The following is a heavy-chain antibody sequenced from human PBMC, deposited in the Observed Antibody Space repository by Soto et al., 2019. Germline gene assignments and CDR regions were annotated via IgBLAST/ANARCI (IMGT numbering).Heavy chain of an antibody. J-gene: IGHJ4*02. D-gene: IGHD1-1*01. CDR3: ARVQTPSGIINVFDY. V-gene: IGHV4-31*03. CDR1: GGSINSAGYY. CDR2: IYYSGRT. Sequence: PSETLSLTCNVCGGSINSAGYYWSWIRQHPGKGLEWIGYIYYSGRTDYKASVKSRVTISIATSKTQFSLKLSSVTAAATPVYYCARVQTPSGIINVFDYWGQGTLVTVSS.